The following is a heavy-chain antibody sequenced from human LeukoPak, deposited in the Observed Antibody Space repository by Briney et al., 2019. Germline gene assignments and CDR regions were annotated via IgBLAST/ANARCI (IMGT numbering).Heavy chain of an antibody. J-gene: IGHJ6*03. V-gene: IGHV1-8*01. Sequence: GASVKVSCKASGYTFTSYDINWVRQATGQGLEWMGWMNPNSGNTGYAQKFQGRVTMTRNTSISTAYMELRSLRSDDTAVYYCARGVTVTPPDYYYYMDVWGKGTTVTVSS. CDR3: ARGVTVTPPDYYYYMDV. CDR1: GYTFTSYD. CDR2: MNPNSGNT. D-gene: IGHD4-11*01.